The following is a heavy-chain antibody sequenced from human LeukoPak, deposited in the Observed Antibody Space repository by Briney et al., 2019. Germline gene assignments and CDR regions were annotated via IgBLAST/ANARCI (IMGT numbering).Heavy chain of an antibody. Sequence: ASVKVSCKASRYTFTGYYMHWVRQAPGQGLEWMGWINPHSGGTNYAQKLQGRVTMTRDTSISTAYMELSRLRSDDTAVYYCARDGCSGWCSGYDYWGQGTLVTVSS. V-gene: IGHV1-2*02. CDR3: ARDGCSGWCSGYDY. CDR1: RYTFTGYY. CDR2: INPHSGGT. J-gene: IGHJ4*02. D-gene: IGHD6-19*01.